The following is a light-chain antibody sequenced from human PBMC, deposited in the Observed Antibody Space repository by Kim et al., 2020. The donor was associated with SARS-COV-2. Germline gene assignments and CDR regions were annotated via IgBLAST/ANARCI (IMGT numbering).Light chain of an antibody. V-gene: IGKV1-5*01. Sequence: LSASVGDRVTITCRSSQSINRWLACYQQKPGKAPTVLIYDAFTLEKGVPSRFSGSGSGTEFTLTIRSLQPDDSATYYCQQYNTFYTFGQGTKLEL. CDR2: DAF. J-gene: IGKJ2*01. CDR3: QQYNTFYT. CDR1: QSINRW.